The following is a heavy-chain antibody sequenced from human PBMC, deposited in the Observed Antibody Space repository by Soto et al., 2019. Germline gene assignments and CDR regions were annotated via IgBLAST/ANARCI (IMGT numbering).Heavy chain of an antibody. D-gene: IGHD2-2*02. V-gene: IGHV1-2*02. CDR2: INPNSGGT. CDR3: ARVDSGYCSSTSCYTPLGMDV. CDR1: GYTFTGYY. Sequence: ASVKVSWKASGYTFTGYYMHWVRQAPGQGLEWMGWINPNSGGTNYAQKFQGRVTMTRDTSISTAYMELSRLRSDDTAVYYCARVDSGYCSSTSCYTPLGMDVWGQGTTVTVSS. J-gene: IGHJ6*02.